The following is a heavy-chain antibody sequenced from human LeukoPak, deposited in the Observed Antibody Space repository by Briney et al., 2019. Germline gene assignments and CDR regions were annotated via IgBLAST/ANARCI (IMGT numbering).Heavy chain of an antibody. D-gene: IGHD3-22*01. CDR2: IYYSGST. J-gene: IGHJ4*02. CDR3: ARVIYDGSGSYYYLDY. Sequence: PSETLSLTCTVSGGSISSGGYYWSWIRQHPGKGLEWIGYIYYSGSTYYNPSLKSRVTISVDTSKNQFSLKLSSVTAADTAVYYCARVIYDGSGSYYYLDYWGQGTLVTVSS. V-gene: IGHV4-31*03. CDR1: GGSISSGGYY.